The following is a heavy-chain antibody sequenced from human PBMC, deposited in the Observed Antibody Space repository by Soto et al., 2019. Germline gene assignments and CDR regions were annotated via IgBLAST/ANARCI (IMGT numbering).Heavy chain of an antibody. V-gene: IGHV4-31*03. CDR3: ASDLGDSGAFHI. Sequence: NPSETLSLTCSVSGGSITSGTYYWSWIRQHPGKGLEWIGYIHYSGSTYYNPSLKSRVAISLDTSKNQFSLKLSSVTAADTAVYYCASDLGDSGAFHIWGQGTMVTVSS. CDR1: GGSITSGTYY. CDR2: IHYSGST. J-gene: IGHJ3*02. D-gene: IGHD4-17*01.